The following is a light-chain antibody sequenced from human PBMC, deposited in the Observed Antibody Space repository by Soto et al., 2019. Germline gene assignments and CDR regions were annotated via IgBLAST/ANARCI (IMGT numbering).Light chain of an antibody. Sequence: QSVLTQPASASGSPGQSITISCTGTRSDVGGYNYVSWYQQHPGKAPKLMIYDVSNRPSGVSNRFSGSKSGNTASLTISGLQAEDEADYYCNSYSNSTTLYVFGTGTKVTVL. CDR2: DVS. CDR3: NSYSNSTTLYV. V-gene: IGLV2-14*01. CDR1: RSDVGGYNY. J-gene: IGLJ1*01.